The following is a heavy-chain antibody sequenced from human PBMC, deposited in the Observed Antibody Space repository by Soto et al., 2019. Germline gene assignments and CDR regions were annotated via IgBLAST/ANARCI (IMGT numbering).Heavy chain of an antibody. V-gene: IGHV3-53*01. CDR1: GFTVSTSQ. Sequence: SLRLSCAASGFTVSTSQMTWVRQAPGKGLEWVSVIFIGGTTQYAESVKGRFTISRDKSENTVVLQMNSVRAEDTAVYYCARGSDGSGYPDYYYYGMDVWGQGTTVTVS. CDR2: IFIGGTT. CDR3: ARGSDGSGYPDYYYYGMDV. J-gene: IGHJ6*02. D-gene: IGHD3-3*01.